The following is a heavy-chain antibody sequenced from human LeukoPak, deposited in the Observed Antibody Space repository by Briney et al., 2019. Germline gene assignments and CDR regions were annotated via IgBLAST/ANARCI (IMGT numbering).Heavy chain of an antibody. V-gene: IGHV3-30*02. CDR3: ARDPAGF. CDR1: GFTFNTYG. Sequence: GGSLRLSCVASGFTFNTYGMHWVRQAPGKGLEWVAFIQSNGGSEFYVDSVKGRFTISRDNSKNTVYLQMSSLRVEDTAVYYCARDPAGFWGQGTLVTVSS. CDR2: IQSNGGSE. D-gene: IGHD3-10*01. J-gene: IGHJ4*02.